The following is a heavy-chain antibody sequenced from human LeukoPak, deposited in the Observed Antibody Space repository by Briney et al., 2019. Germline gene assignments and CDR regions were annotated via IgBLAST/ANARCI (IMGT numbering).Heavy chain of an antibody. CDR2: INHSGST. Sequence: SETLSLTCAVYGGSFSGYYWSWLRQPPGKGLEWIGEINHSGSTNYNPSLKSRVTISVDTSKNQFSLKLSSVTAEDTAVYYCARVIAAAGIDYWGQGTLVTVSS. J-gene: IGHJ4*02. CDR1: GGSFSGYY. D-gene: IGHD6-13*01. CDR3: ARVIAAAGIDY. V-gene: IGHV4-34*01.